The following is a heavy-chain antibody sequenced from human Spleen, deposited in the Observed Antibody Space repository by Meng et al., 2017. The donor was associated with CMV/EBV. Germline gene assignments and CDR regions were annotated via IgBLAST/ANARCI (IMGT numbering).Heavy chain of an antibody. CDR2: ISSKSTYK. Sequence: GESLKISCAASRFTFSRCNMHWVRQAPGKGLEWVSSISSKSTYKYYADSVEGRFTISRDNAKNSLYLQMNSLRAEDTAVYYCARDIVLMVYEAFDIWGQGTMVTVSS. J-gene: IGHJ3*02. D-gene: IGHD2-8*01. CDR3: ARDIVLMVYEAFDI. CDR1: RFTFSRCN. V-gene: IGHV3-21*01.